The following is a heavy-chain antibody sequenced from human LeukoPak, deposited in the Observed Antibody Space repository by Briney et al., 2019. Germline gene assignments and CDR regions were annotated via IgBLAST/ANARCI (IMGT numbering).Heavy chain of an antibody. Sequence: GGSLRLSCAASGFTFSIYAMSWVRQAPGKGLEWVSAISGSGGTAYYADSVKGRFTISRDNSKNTLYLQMSSLRAEDTAVYYCAKKGYYDGSGYYMYYFDHWGQGTLVTVSS. V-gene: IGHV3-23*01. CDR2: ISGSGGTA. D-gene: IGHD3-22*01. CDR3: AKKGYYDGSGYYMYYFDH. J-gene: IGHJ4*02. CDR1: GFTFSIYA.